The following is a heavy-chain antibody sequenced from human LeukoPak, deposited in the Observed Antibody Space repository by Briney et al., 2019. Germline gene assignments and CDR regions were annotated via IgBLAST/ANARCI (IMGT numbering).Heavy chain of an antibody. V-gene: IGHV3-30*18. CDR1: GFTFSSYG. J-gene: IGHJ4*02. CDR2: ISYDGSNK. CDR3: AKDSGVDTAMATDY. D-gene: IGHD5-18*01. Sequence: GGSLRLSCAASGFTFSSYGMHWVRQAPGKGLEWVVVISYDGSNKYYADSVKGRFTISRDNSKNTLYLQMNSLRAEDTAVYYCAKDSGVDTAMATDYWGQGTLVTVSS.